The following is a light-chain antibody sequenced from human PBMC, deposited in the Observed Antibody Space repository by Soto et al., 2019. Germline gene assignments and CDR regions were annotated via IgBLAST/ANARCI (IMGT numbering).Light chain of an antibody. V-gene: IGKV3-20*01. Sequence: EIVLTQSPGTLSLSPGERATLSCRASQSVSSSFLAWYQQKPGQAPRLLIYGASSRATGIPDRFSGSGSGIDLTVTISRLEPEYLAVYYCQQYDSSPWTFGQGTKVEIK. J-gene: IGKJ1*01. CDR3: QQYDSSPWT. CDR1: QSVSSSF. CDR2: GAS.